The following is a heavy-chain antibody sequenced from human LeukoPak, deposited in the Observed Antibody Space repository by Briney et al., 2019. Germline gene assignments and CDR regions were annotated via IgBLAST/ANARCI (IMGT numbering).Heavy chain of an antibody. CDR2: IRYDGSNK. Sequence: GGSLRLSCAASGFTFSSYGMHWVRQAPGKGLEWVAFIRYDGSNKYYADSVKGRFTISRDNSKNTLYLQMNRLRAEDTAVYYCAKDTPYSYGPRKPAYYMDVWGKGTTVTVSS. CDR3: AKDTPYSYGPRKPAYYMDV. CDR1: GFTFSSYG. D-gene: IGHD5-18*01. V-gene: IGHV3-30*02. J-gene: IGHJ6*03.